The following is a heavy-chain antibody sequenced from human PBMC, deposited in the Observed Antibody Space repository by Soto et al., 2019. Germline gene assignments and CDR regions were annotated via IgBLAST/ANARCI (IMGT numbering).Heavy chain of an antibody. CDR2: ISGSGGST. J-gene: IGHJ4*02. CDR1: GFTFSSYA. Sequence: GGSLRLSCAASGFTFSSYAMSWVRQAPGKGLEWVSAISGSGGSTYYADSVKGRFTISRDNSKNTLYLQMNSLRAEDTAVYYCAYVVNYYDSSDYYFDRGQRSLVPVSS. V-gene: IGHV3-23*01. CDR3: AYVVNYYDSSDYYFD. D-gene: IGHD3-22*01.